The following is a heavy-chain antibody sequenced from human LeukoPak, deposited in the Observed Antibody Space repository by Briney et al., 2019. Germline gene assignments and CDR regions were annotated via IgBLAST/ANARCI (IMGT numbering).Heavy chain of an antibody. Sequence: GGSLRLSCAASGFTFRSYWMSWVRQAPGKGLEWVANIKQDGSDKYYVDSVKGRFTISRDNAKNSLYLQMNSLRAEDTAVYYCARGGYTYGVRPFWDQGTLVTVSS. V-gene: IGHV3-7*01. CDR1: GFTFRSYW. CDR2: IKQDGSDK. J-gene: IGHJ4*02. CDR3: ARGGYTYGVRPF. D-gene: IGHD5-18*01.